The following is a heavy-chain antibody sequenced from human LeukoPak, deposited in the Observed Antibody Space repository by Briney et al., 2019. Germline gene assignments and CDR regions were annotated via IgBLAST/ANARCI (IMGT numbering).Heavy chain of an antibody. V-gene: IGHV5-51*01. J-gene: IGHJ4*02. CDR3: ARRGFEYSSSFYFDY. D-gene: IGHD6-6*01. CDR1: GYLFTTYW. Sequence: GESLKISCKASGYLFTTYWIGWVRQMPGQGLEWMGIMYPGDSDTSYSPSFQGQVTISADKSINTAYLQWNSLKASDTAMYYCARRGFEYSSSFYFDYWGQGTLVTVSS. CDR2: MYPGDSDT.